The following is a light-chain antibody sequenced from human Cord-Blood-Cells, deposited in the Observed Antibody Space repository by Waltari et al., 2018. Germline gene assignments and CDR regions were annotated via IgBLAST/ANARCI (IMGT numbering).Light chain of an antibody. CDR1: RSDVGGYNY. CDR2: DVS. Sequence: QSALTQPASVSGSPGQSITISCTGTRSDVGGYNYVSWYQQHPGKAPKLMIYDVSNRPSGVSNRFSGSKACNTASLTISGLQAEDEADYYCSSYTSSSTLVFGGGTKLTV. V-gene: IGLV2-14*01. J-gene: IGLJ3*02. CDR3: SSYTSSSTLV.